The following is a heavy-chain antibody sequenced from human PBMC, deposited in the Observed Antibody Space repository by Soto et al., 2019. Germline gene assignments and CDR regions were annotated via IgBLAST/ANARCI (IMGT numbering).Heavy chain of an antibody. J-gene: IGHJ4*02. Sequence: QVRLVQSGAGVKKPGASVKVSCKASEYNFIGYYIHWVRQAPGQGLEWLGWIRPENGDTNYAQKFQGRFTMTRDTSINTAHMELRSLNSDDTAVYFCARAFTSFGVVSIYFEYWGQGTLITVSS. CDR2: IRPENGDT. V-gene: IGHV1-2*02. D-gene: IGHD3-3*01. CDR3: ARAFTSFGVVSIYFEY. CDR1: EYNFIGYY.